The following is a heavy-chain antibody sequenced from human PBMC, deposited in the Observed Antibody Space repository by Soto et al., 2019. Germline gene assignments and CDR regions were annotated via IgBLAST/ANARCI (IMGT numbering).Heavy chain of an antibody. CDR3: AIGMDSIWGHFDY. Sequence: QVHLGESGGGVVQPGRSLRLSCAASGFTVDSYALHWVRQAPGKGLEWVAVISYDGSNRYFADSVRGRFTISRDNSTNTLYLQMNSLRAEDTAVYYCAIGMDSIWGHFDYWGQGTLVTVSS. D-gene: IGHD3-16*01. V-gene: IGHV3-30-3*01. J-gene: IGHJ4*02. CDR1: GFTVDSYA. CDR2: ISYDGSNR.